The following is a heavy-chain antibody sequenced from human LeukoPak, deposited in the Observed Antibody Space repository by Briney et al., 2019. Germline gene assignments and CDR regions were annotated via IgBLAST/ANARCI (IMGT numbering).Heavy chain of an antibody. D-gene: IGHD6-19*01. CDR1: GFTFSSYA. CDR3: AKDQYSSGWSEGYFDY. Sequence: GGSLRLSCAASGFTFSSYAMSWVRQAPGKGLEWVSAISGSGGSTYYADSVKGRFTNSRDNSKNTLYLQMNSLRAEDTAVYYCAKDQYSSGWSEGYFDYWGQGTLVTVSS. V-gene: IGHV3-23*01. CDR2: ISGSGGST. J-gene: IGHJ4*02.